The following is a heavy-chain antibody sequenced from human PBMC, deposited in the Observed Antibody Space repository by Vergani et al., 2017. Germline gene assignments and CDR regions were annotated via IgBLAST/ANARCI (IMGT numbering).Heavy chain of an antibody. CDR3: ARHPKRVAGRRNWFDP. V-gene: IGHV4-34*01. CDR2: INHSGST. CDR1: GESFSDYY. D-gene: IGHD6-19*01. Sequence: QVQLHQWGAGLLKPSETLSLTCAVYGESFSDYYWSWIRQPPGKGLEWIGEINHSGSTNYNPSLKSRGTISVDTYKNQFSLKLTSVTAADTAVYYCARHPKRVAGRRNWFDPWGQGTLGTVSS. J-gene: IGHJ5*02.